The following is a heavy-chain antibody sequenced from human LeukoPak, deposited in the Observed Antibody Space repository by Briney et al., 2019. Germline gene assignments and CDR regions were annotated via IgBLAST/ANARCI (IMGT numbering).Heavy chain of an antibody. CDR3: ARVPSIAADGGDAFDI. V-gene: IGHV1-18*01. CDR1: GYTFNSYG. CDR2: ISAYNGNT. J-gene: IGHJ3*02. D-gene: IGHD6-13*01. Sequence: ASVKVSCKASGYTFNSYGISWVRQAPGQGLEWMGWISAYNGNTNYAQKLQGRVTMTTDTSTSTAYMELRSLRSDDTAVYYCARVPSIAADGGDAFDIWGQGTMATVSS.